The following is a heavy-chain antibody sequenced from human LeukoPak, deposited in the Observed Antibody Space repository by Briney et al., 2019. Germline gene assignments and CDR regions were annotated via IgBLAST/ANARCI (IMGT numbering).Heavy chain of an antibody. J-gene: IGHJ6*03. Sequence: ASVKVSCKASGYTFTSYYMHWVRQAPGQGLEWMGWINPNSGGTDYAQKFQGRVTMTRDTSISTAYMELSRLRSDDTAVYYCARNILGYYYYYMDVWGKGTTVTVSS. CDR3: ARNILGYYYYYMDV. V-gene: IGHV1-2*02. D-gene: IGHD3-9*01. CDR1: GYTFTSYY. CDR2: INPNSGGT.